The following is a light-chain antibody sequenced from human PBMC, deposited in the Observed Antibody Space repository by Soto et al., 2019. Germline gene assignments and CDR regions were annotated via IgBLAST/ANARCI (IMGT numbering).Light chain of an antibody. CDR1: QSVSSSY. Sequence: EIVLTQSPGTLSLSPGERATLSCRASQSVSSSYVAWYQQKPGQAPRLLMYGASSRATGIPDRFSGSGSGTDFTLTISRLEPEDFAVYYCQQYGSSPWSFGQGTKVEIK. J-gene: IGKJ1*01. CDR2: GAS. V-gene: IGKV3-20*01. CDR3: QQYGSSPWS.